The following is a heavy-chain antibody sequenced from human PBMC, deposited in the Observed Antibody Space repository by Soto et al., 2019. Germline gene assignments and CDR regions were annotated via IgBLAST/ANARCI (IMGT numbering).Heavy chain of an antibody. CDR2: ISSSSSYI. J-gene: IGHJ3*02. V-gene: IGHV3-21*01. Sequence: GGSLRLSCAASGFTFSSYSMNWVRQAPGKGLEWVSSISSSSSYIYYADSVNGRFTISRDNAKNSLYLQMNSLRAEDTVVYYCARVRKLGYCSSTSCPEGAFDIWGQGTMVTVSS. CDR1: GFTFSSYS. CDR3: ARVRKLGYCSSTSCPEGAFDI. D-gene: IGHD2-2*01.